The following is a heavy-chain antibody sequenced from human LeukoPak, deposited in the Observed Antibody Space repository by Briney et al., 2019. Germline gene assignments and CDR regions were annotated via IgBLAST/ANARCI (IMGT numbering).Heavy chain of an antibody. J-gene: IGHJ4*02. CDR3: AKGSSPPVAGLLDY. Sequence: GGSLRLSCAASGFTFSSYAMSWVRQAPGKGLEWVSAISGSGGSTYYADSVKGRFTISRDNSKNTLYLQMNSLRAEDTAVYYCAKGSSPPVAGLLDYWGQGTLVTVSS. CDR1: GFTFSSYA. V-gene: IGHV3-23*01. CDR2: ISGSGGST. D-gene: IGHD6-19*01.